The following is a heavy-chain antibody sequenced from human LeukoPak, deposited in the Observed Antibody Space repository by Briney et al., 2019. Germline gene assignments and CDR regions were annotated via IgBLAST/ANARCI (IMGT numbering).Heavy chain of an antibody. Sequence: PGGSLRLSCAASGFTFSSYAMSWVRQAPGKGLEWVSAISGSGGSTYYADSVKGRFTISRDNSKNTLYLQMNSLRAEDTAVYYCAKDPSCSSTSCYDYWGQGTLVTVS. CDR2: ISGSGGST. CDR1: GFTFSSYA. V-gene: IGHV3-23*01. D-gene: IGHD2-2*01. CDR3: AKDPSCSSTSCYDY. J-gene: IGHJ4*02.